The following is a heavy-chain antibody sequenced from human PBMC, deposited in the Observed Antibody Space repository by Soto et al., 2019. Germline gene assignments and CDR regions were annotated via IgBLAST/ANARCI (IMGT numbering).Heavy chain of an antibody. V-gene: IGHV3-7*03. J-gene: IGHJ6*02. Sequence: DVRLVESGGGLVQPGGSLRLSCAASSFTFSSYWLSWVRQAPGKGLEWVATIKQDGIENYYVDSVKGRFTISRDNAKKYLYLQMSSLRADDTAVYYCARDGPFISVAAPAFQYAMDVWGQGTTVTVS. D-gene: IGHD6-19*01. CDR3: ARDGPFISVAAPAFQYAMDV. CDR2: IKQDGIEN. CDR1: SFTFSSYW.